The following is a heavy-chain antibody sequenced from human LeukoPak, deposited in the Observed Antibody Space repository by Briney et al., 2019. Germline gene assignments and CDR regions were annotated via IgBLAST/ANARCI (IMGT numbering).Heavy chain of an antibody. J-gene: IGHJ3*02. CDR2: ISSSGSTI. CDR3: ATRTYSGRYYSALDI. CDR1: EFTFSSYE. V-gene: IGHV3-48*03. D-gene: IGHD1-26*01. Sequence: GGSLRFSCAASEFTFSSYEMNWVRQAPGKGLEWVSYISSSGSTIYYTDSVKGRFTISRDNAKNSLYLQMNSLRAEDTAVYYCATRTYSGRYYSALDIWGQGTMVTVSS.